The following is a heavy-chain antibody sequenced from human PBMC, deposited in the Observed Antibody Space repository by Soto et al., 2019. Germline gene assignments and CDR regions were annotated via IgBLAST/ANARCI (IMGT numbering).Heavy chain of an antibody. CDR1: GFTFSSYA. V-gene: IGHV3-23*01. CDR3: AKRRATEAYFDY. Sequence: EVQLLKSGGGLVQPGGSLRLSCAASGFTFSSYALSWVRLAPGKGLEWVSAISGSGSNTYYTGSVKGRFTVSRDNSKNTLHLQMNSLRAEDTAVYYCAKRRATEAYFDYWGQGTLVTVSS. J-gene: IGHJ4*02. CDR2: ISGSGSNT.